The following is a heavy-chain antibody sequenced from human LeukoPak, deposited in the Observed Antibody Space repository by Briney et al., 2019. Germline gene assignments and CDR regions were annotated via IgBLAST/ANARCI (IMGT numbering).Heavy chain of an antibody. CDR2: INLDGSQK. J-gene: IGHJ2*01. CDR1: GFTFSNYW. D-gene: IGHD3-10*01. CDR3: AKDPGWFGEDKNWYFDL. V-gene: IGHV3-7*03. Sequence: GGSLRLSCAASGFTFSNYWMAWVRQAPGKGPEWVANINLDGSQKYYVDSVKGRFTISRDNSKNTLYVQMNSLRADDTAVYYCAKDPGWFGEDKNWYFDLWGRGTLVTVSS.